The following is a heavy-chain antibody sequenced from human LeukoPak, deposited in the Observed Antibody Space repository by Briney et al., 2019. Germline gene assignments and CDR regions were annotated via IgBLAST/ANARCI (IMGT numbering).Heavy chain of an antibody. D-gene: IGHD2-21*01. CDR2: VYYNGDT. Sequence: SETLSLTCAVSGNSMIGHYWNWVRQSPGKGLEWIGKVYYNGDTSYTPSLKSRVTISMDTSNNEVSLSLSSVTAADTAIYYCARDTGMWSNYYYLDVWGEGTTVTVSS. CDR3: ARDTGMWSNYYYLDV. J-gene: IGHJ6*03. CDR1: GNSMIGHY. V-gene: IGHV4-59*11.